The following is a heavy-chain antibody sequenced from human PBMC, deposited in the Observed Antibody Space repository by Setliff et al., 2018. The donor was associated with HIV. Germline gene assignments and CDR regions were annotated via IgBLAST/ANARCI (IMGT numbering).Heavy chain of an antibody. CDR3: ARDRGPEGYFDY. CDR1: GGSISSGDYY. D-gene: IGHD3-10*01. J-gene: IGHJ4*02. CDR2: IYYSGST. Sequence: TLSLTCTVSGGSISSGDYYWSWIRQHPGKGLEWIGYIYYSGSTYYNPSLKSRVTISVDTSKNQFSLKLSSVTAADTAVYYCARDRGPEGYFDYWGQGTLVTVSS. V-gene: IGHV4-31*03.